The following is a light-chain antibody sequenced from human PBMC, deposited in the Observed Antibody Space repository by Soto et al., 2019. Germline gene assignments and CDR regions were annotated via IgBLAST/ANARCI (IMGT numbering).Light chain of an antibody. J-gene: IGKJ5*01. CDR3: QQRDYWQVT. CDR1: QGIGND. V-gene: IGKV1-6*01. CDR2: AAS. Sequence: AIQLTQSPSSLSASVGDRVTISCRASQGIGNDLAWYQQKPGKAPRLLIFAASNLQSGVPSRFSGSGSGTDFTLTISRLQPEDFATYYCQQRDYWQVTFGQGTRLEIK.